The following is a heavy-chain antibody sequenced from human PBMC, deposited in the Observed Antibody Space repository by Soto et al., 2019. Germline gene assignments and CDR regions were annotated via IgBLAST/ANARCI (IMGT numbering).Heavy chain of an antibody. Sequence: QVQLQESGPGLVKPSQTLSLTCTVSGGSISSGGYYWSWIRQHPGKGLEWIGYIYYSGSTYYNPSPTILGTISVDTSTNQFSLKLSSVTAADTAVYYCARDQRVGELSLGSYWYFDLWGRGTLVTVSA. CDR3: ARDQRVGELSLGSYWYFDL. D-gene: IGHD3-16*02. CDR2: IYYSGST. V-gene: IGHV4-31*01. J-gene: IGHJ2*01. CDR1: GGSISSGGYY.